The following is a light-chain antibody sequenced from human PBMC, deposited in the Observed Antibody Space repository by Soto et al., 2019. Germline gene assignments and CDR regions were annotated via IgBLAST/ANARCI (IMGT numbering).Light chain of an antibody. V-gene: IGKV3-11*01. J-gene: IGKJ1*01. CDR3: QQRSNWTRT. Sequence: EIVLTQSPATLSLSPGERATLSCRASQTITTYVACYQQKPGQPPRLIIYGASNRATGIPARFSGSGSGTDFTFTISSLEPEDFAVYYCQQRSNWTRTFGQGTKVDI. CDR2: GAS. CDR1: QTITTY.